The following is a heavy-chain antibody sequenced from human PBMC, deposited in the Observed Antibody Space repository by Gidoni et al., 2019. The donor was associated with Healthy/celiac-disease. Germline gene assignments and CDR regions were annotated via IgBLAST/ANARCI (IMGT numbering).Heavy chain of an antibody. V-gene: IGHV3-21*01. D-gene: IGHD2-2*01. CDR1: GFTFRSYR. Sequence: EVQLVESGGGLVKPGGSLRLSCAASGFTFRSYRRNWVRQAPGKGLEWVSSISSSSSYIYYADSVKGRFTISRDNAKNSLYLQMNSLRAEDTAVYYCARGRMPYYGMDVWGQGTTVTVS. CDR2: ISSSSSYI. CDR3: ARGRMPYYGMDV. J-gene: IGHJ6*02.